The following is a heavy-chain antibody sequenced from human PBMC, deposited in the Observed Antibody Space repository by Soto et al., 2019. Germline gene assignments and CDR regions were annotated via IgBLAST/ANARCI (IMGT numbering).Heavy chain of an antibody. J-gene: IGHJ4*02. V-gene: IGHV1-18*01. CDR2: ISAYNGNT. CDR1: GYTFTSYG. D-gene: IGHD1-26*01. Sequence: ASVKVSCKASGYTFTSYGISWVRQAPGQGLEWMGWISAYNGNTNYAQKLQGRVTMTTDTSTSTAYMELSSLRSEDTAVYFFATLFQWWSYCRYYFYYWAQRTLVTVSS. CDR3: ATLFQWWSYCRYYFYY.